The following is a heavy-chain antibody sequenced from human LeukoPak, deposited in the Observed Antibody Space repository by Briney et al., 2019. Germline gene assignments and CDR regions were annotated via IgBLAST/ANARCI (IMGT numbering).Heavy chain of an antibody. J-gene: IGHJ4*02. CDR2: IHDSGST. V-gene: IGHV4-30-4*01. Sequence: SQTLSLTCTVSGGSISSGDYHWNWIRQPPGEGLEWIGFIHDSGSTYYNPSLKSRIIISRDVSKKQFSLELSSLRSEDTAVYYCASQGVGGAYWGQGTLVTVSS. D-gene: IGHD3-16*01. CDR1: GGSISSGDYH. CDR3: ASQGVGGAY.